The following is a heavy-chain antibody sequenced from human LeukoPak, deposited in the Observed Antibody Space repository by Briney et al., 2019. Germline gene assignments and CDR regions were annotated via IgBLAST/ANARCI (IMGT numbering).Heavy chain of an antibody. V-gene: IGHV3-30*02. D-gene: IGHD1/OR15-1a*01. CDR3: ANLEQLNDAFDI. CDR1: GFTFSSYG. CDR2: IRYDGSNK. Sequence: GGSLRLSCAASGFTFSSYGMHWVRQAPGKGLEWVAFIRYDGSNKYYADSVKGRFTISRDNSKNTLYLQMNSLRAEDTAVYYCANLEQLNDAFDIWGQGTMVTVSS. J-gene: IGHJ3*02.